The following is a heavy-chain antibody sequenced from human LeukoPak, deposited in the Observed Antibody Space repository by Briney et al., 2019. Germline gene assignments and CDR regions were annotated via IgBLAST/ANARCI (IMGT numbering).Heavy chain of an antibody. CDR2: IRQDGSEK. CDR3: ARESAPRGYTYGSYYSYYYMDV. CDR1: GFTFSSYW. Sequence: GGSLRLSCAASGFTFSSYWMSWVRQAPGKGLEWVANIRQDGSEKYYVDSVKGRFTISRDNAKKSLYLQMNSPRAEDTAMYYCARESAPRGYTYGSYYSYYYMDVWGKGTTVTVSS. J-gene: IGHJ6*03. V-gene: IGHV3-7*01. D-gene: IGHD5-18*01.